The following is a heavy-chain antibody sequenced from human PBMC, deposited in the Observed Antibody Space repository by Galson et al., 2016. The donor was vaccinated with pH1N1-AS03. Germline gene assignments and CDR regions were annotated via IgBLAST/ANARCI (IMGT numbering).Heavy chain of an antibody. Sequence: SLRLSCAASGFTFNRSWMNWVRQAPGKGLEWVANIKQDGSEKYYVDSVKGLFAISRDNAKNSLYLQMNSLRAEDTAVYYCFEINNGGGQGTLVTVSS. CDR1: GFTFNRSW. J-gene: IGHJ4*02. D-gene: IGHD2-8*01. CDR3: FEINNG. V-gene: IGHV3-7*01. CDR2: IKQDGSEK.